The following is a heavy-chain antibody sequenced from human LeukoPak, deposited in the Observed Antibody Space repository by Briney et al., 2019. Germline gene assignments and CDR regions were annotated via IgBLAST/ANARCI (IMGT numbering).Heavy chain of an antibody. CDR2: INHSGST. J-gene: IGHJ4*02. Sequence: SESLSLTCAVYGGSFSGYYWSGVRQPPGKGLEWIGEINHSGSTNYNPSLKSRVTISVDTSKNQFSLKLSSVTAADTAVYYCARGADLWFGELYGYWGQGTLVTVSS. D-gene: IGHD3-10*01. V-gene: IGHV4-34*01. CDR1: GGSFSGYY. CDR3: ARGADLWFGELYGY.